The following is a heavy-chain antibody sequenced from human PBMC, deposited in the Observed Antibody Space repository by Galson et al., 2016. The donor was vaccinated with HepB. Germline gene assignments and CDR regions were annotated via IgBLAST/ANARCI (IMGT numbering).Heavy chain of an antibody. J-gene: IGHJ4*02. CDR3: AKSLSSGWLSDLAF. CDR2: ISWNSNSV. V-gene: IGHV3-9*03. CDR1: GFTFDDYA. Sequence: SLRLSCAASGFTFDDYAMQWVRQTPGKGLEWVSGISWNSNSVGYADSVKGRFTISRDNAKNSVYLQMNSLRLEDMALYYCAKSLSSGWLSDLAFWGQGTLVSVAS. D-gene: IGHD6-19*01.